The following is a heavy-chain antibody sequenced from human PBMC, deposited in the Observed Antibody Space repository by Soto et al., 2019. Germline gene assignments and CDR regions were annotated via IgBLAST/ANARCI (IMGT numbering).Heavy chain of an antibody. CDR3: ARGSRPNWFEP. Sequence: SETLSLTCAVYGGSFSGYYWSWIRQPPGKGLEWIGEINHSGSTNYNPSLKSRVTISVDTSKNQFSLKLSSVTAADTAVYYCARGSRPNWFEPWGQGTLVTVSS. V-gene: IGHV4-34*01. J-gene: IGHJ5*02. CDR1: GGSFSGYY. D-gene: IGHD2-2*01. CDR2: INHSGST.